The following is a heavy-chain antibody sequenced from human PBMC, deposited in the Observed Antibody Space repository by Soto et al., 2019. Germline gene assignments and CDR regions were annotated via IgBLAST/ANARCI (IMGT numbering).Heavy chain of an antibody. J-gene: IGHJ3*02. D-gene: IGHD3-3*01. CDR3: ARVLGRRITIFGVVIDAFDI. CDR2: ISAYNGNT. Sequence: ASVKVSCKASGYTFTSYGISWVRQAPGQGLEWMGWISAYNGNTNYAQKLQGRVTMTTDTSTSTAYMELRSLRSDDTAVYYCARVLGRRITIFGVVIDAFDICGQGTMVTVSS. V-gene: IGHV1-18*04. CDR1: GYTFTSYG.